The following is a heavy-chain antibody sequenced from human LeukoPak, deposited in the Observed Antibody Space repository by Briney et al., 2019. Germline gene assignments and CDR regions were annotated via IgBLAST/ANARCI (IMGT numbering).Heavy chain of an antibody. J-gene: IGHJ4*02. Sequence: GGSLRLSCAASGFTFSSYGMHWVRQAPGKGLEWVAVISYDGSNKYYADSVKGRFTISRDNSKNTLYLQVNSLRAEDTAVYYCATGYSSSWYCFDYWGQGTLVTVSS. CDR1: GFTFSSYG. D-gene: IGHD6-13*01. V-gene: IGHV3-30*03. CDR3: ATGYSSSWYCFDY. CDR2: ISYDGSNK.